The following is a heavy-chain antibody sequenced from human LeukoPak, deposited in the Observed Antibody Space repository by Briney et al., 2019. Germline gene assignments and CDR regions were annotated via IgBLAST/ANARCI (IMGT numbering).Heavy chain of an antibody. CDR1: GFTFSDYW. J-gene: IGHJ3*02. Sequence: GESLKISCEGSGFTFSDYWIGWGRQLPGKGLEWMGIIYPGGSDTKYSPSFRGQVTISADKAMNTAYLQWSSLKPSATAMYYCARPDDYGGKPAAFDIWGQGTMVTVSS. CDR3: ARPDDYGGKPAAFDI. D-gene: IGHD4-23*01. V-gene: IGHV5-51*01. CDR2: IYPGGSDT.